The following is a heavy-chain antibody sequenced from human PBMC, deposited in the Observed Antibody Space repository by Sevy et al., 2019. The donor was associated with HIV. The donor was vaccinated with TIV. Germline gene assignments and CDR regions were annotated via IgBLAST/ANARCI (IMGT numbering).Heavy chain of an antibody. D-gene: IGHD3-22*01. J-gene: IGHJ4*02. CDR3: ARKYDSSGYFDY. V-gene: IGHV3-23*01. CDR2: ISGSGGSGTKT. CDR1: GFTFSNYA. Sequence: GGSLRLSCAASGFTFSNYAMNWVRQAPGKGLEWVPGISGSGGSGTKTNYADSVKGRFTISRDDSKNSLFLQLNSLRAEDTAIYYCARKYDSSGYFDYWGQGTLVTVSS.